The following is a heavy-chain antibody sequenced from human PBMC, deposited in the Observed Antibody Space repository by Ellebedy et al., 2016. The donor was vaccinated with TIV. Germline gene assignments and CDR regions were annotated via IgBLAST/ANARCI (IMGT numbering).Heavy chain of an antibody. CDR3: ARDARFIDHQHNWFDP. Sequence: GGSLRLSCAASGFTFSDYYMSWIRQAPGKRLEWISDISSSGSTIYYADSVKGRFTISRDNVKNSLYLQMNSLRAEDTAVYYCARDARFIDHQHNWFDPWGQGTLVTVSS. V-gene: IGHV3-11*01. D-gene: IGHD1-26*01. CDR2: ISSSGSTI. CDR1: GFTFSDYY. J-gene: IGHJ5*02.